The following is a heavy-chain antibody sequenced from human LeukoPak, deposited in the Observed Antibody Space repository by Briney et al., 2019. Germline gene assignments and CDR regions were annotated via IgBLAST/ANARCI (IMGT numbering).Heavy chain of an antibody. Sequence: PSETLSLTCTVSGGSISSYYWSWIRQPPGKGLEWIGYIYYSGSTNYNPSLKSRVTISVDTSKNQFSLKLSSVTAADTAVYYCARGHAALNYGMDVWGQGTTVTVSS. J-gene: IGHJ6*02. V-gene: IGHV4-59*01. CDR1: GGSISSYY. D-gene: IGHD6-6*01. CDR3: ARGHAALNYGMDV. CDR2: IYYSGST.